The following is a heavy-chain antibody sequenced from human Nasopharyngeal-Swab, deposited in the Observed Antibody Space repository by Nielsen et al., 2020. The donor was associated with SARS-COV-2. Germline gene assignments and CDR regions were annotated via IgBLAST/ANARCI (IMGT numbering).Heavy chain of an antibody. CDR2: ISWNSGSI. CDR3: AKDIGSYGDYVFDY. Sequence: SLKISCAASGFTFYDYAMHWVRQAPGKGLEWVSGISWNSGSIGYADSVKGRFTISRDNAKNSLYLQMNSLRAEDTALYYCAKDIGSYGDYVFDYWGQGTLVTVSS. CDR1: GFTFYDYA. D-gene: IGHD4-17*01. J-gene: IGHJ4*02. V-gene: IGHV3-9*01.